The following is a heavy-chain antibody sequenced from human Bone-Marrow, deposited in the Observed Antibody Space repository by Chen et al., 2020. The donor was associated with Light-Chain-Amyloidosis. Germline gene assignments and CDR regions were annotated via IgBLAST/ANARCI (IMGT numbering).Heavy chain of an antibody. CDR1: GSPFDAYA. CDR2: ISWNSGVK. D-gene: IGHD3-10*01. V-gene: IGHV3-9*01. Sequence: EEHLVESGGRLVQPGRPLSLSCEASGSPFDAYAMHWVRQAPGKGLEWVSGISWNSGVKGYVDSVRGRFTISRDGVKNSLYLQMNSLRPEDTALYYCAKDKGGSMGFGMDVWGQGTTVIVSS. CDR3: AKDKGGSMGFGMDV. J-gene: IGHJ6*02.